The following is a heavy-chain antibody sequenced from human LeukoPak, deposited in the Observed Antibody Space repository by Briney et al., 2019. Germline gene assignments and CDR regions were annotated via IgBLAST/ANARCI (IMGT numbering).Heavy chain of an antibody. V-gene: IGHV3-30*02. CDR2: IRYNGSNK. Sequence: GGSLRLSCAASGFTFSSYGMHWVRQAPGKGLEWVAFIRYNGSNKYYADSVKGRFTISRDNSKNTLYLQMNSLRAEDTAVYYCAKDGVGYSSGLDAFDIWGQGTMVTVSS. D-gene: IGHD6-19*01. J-gene: IGHJ3*02. CDR1: GFTFSSYG. CDR3: AKDGVGYSSGLDAFDI.